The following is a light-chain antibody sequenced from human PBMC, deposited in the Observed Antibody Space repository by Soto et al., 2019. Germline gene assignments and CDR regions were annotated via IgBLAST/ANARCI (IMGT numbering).Light chain of an antibody. J-gene: IGKJ1*01. CDR3: HQRQSWPRT. CDR2: LAS. V-gene: IGKV3-11*01. CDR1: QAVNTR. Sequence: EIVLTQSPATLSSFPSSRLTLSSRASQAVNTRLAWYQHKPGQAPRLLIYLASNRAAGVPARFSGSGSGTDFTLTISDVEPEDFAVYYCHQRQSWPRTFGQGTKVDIK.